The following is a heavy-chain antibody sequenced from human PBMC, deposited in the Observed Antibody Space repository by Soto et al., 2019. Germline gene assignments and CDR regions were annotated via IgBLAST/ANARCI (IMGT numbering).Heavy chain of an antibody. D-gene: IGHD3-16*01. J-gene: IGHJ4*02. CDR1: GYSFTSYG. V-gene: IGHV1-18*01. CDR3: LWGSSEFDY. CDR2: ISAYTGNT. Sequence: ASVKVSCKASGYSFTSYGISWVRQAPGQGLEWMGWISAYTGNTRYAPKLQGRVTMTTDTSTTTAYMELRSLRSDDTAVYYCLWGSSEFDYWGQGTLVTVSS.